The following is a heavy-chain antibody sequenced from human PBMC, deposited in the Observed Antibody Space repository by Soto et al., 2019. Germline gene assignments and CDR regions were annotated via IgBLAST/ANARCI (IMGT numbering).Heavy chain of an antibody. J-gene: IGHJ5*02. CDR1: GYTFTNYG. CDR3: AREVFSRGYNFLRVDP. CDR2: INAYRGNT. V-gene: IGHV1-18*01. D-gene: IGHD6-25*01. Sequence: QVHLVQSGTEVKKPGASVKVSCKASGYTFTNYGITWVRQAPGQGLEWVGWINAYRGNTNYAQKLQGRVTMTTDTTTSTAYMELTSLRSDDTAVYFCAREVFSRGYNFLRVDPWGQGTLVTVSS.